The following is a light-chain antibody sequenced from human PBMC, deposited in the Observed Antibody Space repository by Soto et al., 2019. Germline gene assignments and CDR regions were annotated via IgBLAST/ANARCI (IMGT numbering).Light chain of an antibody. CDR3: QQSFSTPYT. V-gene: IGKV1-39*01. J-gene: IGKJ2*01. CDR1: QSINSY. CDR2: AAS. Sequence: DIQMTQSPSSLSSSVGDRVTITCRASQSINSYLNWYQHKPGKAPKLLIYAASSLQSGVPSRFSGSGSGTDFTLTISSLQPEDFATYYCQQSFSTPYTFGQGTKLEI.